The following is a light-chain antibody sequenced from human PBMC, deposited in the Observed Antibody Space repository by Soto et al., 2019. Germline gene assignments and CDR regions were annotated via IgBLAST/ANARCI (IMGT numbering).Light chain of an antibody. Sequence: QSVLTQPPSATGTPGQRVTISCSGGSSNIGNSYVDCYQQLPGMAPKLLIFKNYERPSGVPDRFSGSKSGTSASLAISGLRSEDEAEYYCASWDHRLSAYVFGKGTKVTVL. V-gene: IGLV1-47*01. CDR3: ASWDHRLSAYV. CDR2: KNY. CDR1: SSNIGNSY. J-gene: IGLJ1*01.